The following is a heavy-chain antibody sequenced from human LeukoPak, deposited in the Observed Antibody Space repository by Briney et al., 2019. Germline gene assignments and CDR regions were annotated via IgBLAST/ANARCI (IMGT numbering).Heavy chain of an antibody. J-gene: IGHJ5*02. CDR3: ARGTKAWSGSRFDP. D-gene: IGHD3-3*01. V-gene: IGHV1-2*02. CDR2: INPNSGGT. CDR1: GYTFTGYY. Sequence: GASVKVSCKASGYTFTGYYMHWVRQAPGQGLEWMGWINPNSGGTNYAQKFQGRVTMTRDTSISTAYMELSRLRSDDTAVYYCARGTKAWSGSRFDPWGQGTLVTVSS.